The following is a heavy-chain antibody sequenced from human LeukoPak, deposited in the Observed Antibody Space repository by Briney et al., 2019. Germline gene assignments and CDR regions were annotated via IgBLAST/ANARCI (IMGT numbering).Heavy chain of an antibody. V-gene: IGHV3-21*01. Sequence: GGSLRLSCAASGFTFNTYTMNWVRQAPGKGLEWVSSISSGSSYIYYADSVKGRFTISRDNAKDSLYLQMNSLRAEDTAVYYCARVVVGPYYFDYWGQGTLVTVSS. D-gene: IGHD2-15*01. J-gene: IGHJ4*02. CDR1: GFTFNTYT. CDR3: ARVVVGPYYFDY. CDR2: ISSGSSYI.